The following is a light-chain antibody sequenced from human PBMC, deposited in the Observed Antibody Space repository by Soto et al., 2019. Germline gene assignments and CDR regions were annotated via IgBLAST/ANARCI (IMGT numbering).Light chain of an antibody. V-gene: IGLV2-14*01. Sequence: QSALTQPASVSGSPGQSITISCTGTSSDVGGYNYVSWYQQHPGKAPKLMIYDVSNRPSGVSNRFSGSKSGNTASLTISGLQAEDVADYYCSSYTSSSTAVFGGGTQLTVL. J-gene: IGLJ7*01. CDR2: DVS. CDR1: SSDVGGYNY. CDR3: SSYTSSSTAV.